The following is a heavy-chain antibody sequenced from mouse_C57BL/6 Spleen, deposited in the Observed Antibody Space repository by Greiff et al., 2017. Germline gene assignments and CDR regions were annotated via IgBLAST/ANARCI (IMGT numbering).Heavy chain of an antibody. V-gene: IGHV1-5*01. CDR3: TRISDSSGYGSWFAY. Sequence: VQLQQSGTVLARPGASVKMSCKTSGYTFTSYWMHWVKQRPGQGLEWIGAIYPGNSDTSYNQKFKGKAKLTAVTSASTAYMELSSLTNEDSAVYYCTRISDSSGYGSWFAYWGQGTLVTVSA. J-gene: IGHJ3*01. CDR2: IYPGNSDT. D-gene: IGHD3-2*02. CDR1: GYTFTSYW.